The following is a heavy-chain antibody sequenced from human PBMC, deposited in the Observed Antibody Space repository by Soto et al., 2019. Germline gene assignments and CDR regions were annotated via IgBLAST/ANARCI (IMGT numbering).Heavy chain of an antibody. Sequence: ASVKVSCKASDYRFTSYGISWVRQAPGQGLVWMGWISAYNGNTNYAQKLQGRVTMTTDTSTSTAYMELRSLRSDDTAVYYCAREPRYCSGGSCYQSEVNWFNPWGQGTLVTVSP. V-gene: IGHV1-18*01. CDR3: AREPRYCSGGSCYQSEVNWFNP. J-gene: IGHJ5*02. CDR2: ISAYNGNT. CDR1: DYRFTSYG. D-gene: IGHD2-15*01.